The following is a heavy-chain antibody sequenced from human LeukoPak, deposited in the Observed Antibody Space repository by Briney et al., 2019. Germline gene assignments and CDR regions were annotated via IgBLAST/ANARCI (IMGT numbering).Heavy chain of an antibody. D-gene: IGHD3-22*01. Sequence: SETLSLTCAVYGGSFSGYYWSWIRQPPGKGLEWIGEINHSGSTNYNPSLKSRVTISVDTSKNQFSLKLSSVTAADTAVYYCARDYYDSSGYFDYWGQGTLVTVSS. V-gene: IGHV4-34*01. J-gene: IGHJ4*02. CDR1: GGSFSGYY. CDR2: INHSGST. CDR3: ARDYYDSSGYFDY.